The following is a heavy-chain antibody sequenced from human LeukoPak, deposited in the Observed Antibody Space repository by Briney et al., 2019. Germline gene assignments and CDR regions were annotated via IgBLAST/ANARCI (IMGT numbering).Heavy chain of an antibody. CDR1: GGSISSYY. D-gene: IGHD1-7*01. J-gene: IGHJ5*02. V-gene: IGHV4-59*08. Sequence: SETLSLTCTVSGGSISSYYWNWIRQPPGKGLEWIGYIFYSGSTNYNPSLKSRVTISVDTSKHQFSLKLSSVTAADTDGYYWAGHLGYNWNYGGWFDPWGQGTLVTVSS. CDR2: IFYSGST. CDR3: AGHLGYNWNYGGWFDP.